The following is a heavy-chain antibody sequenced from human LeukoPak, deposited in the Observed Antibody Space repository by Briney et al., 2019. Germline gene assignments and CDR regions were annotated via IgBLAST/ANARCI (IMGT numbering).Heavy chain of an antibody. V-gene: IGHV3-23*01. CDR1: GFTFSSYA. J-gene: IGHJ4*02. D-gene: IGHD3-3*01. CDR2: ISGSGGST. Sequence: GGSLRLSCAASGFTFSSYAMSWVRQAPGKGLEWVSAISGSGGSTYSANSVKGRFTISRDNSKNTLYLQMNSLRAEDTAVYYCAKARFLEWLLSLWGQGTLVTVSS. CDR3: AKARFLEWLLSL.